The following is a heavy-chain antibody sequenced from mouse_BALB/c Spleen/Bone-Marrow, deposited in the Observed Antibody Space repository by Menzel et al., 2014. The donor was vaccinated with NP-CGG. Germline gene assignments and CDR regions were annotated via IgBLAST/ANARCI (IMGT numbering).Heavy chain of an antibody. V-gene: IGHV1-7*01. D-gene: IGHD1-1*02. J-gene: IGHJ3*01. CDR2: IYPSTGYT. CDR3: AGGRFAY. Sequence: VQLPQSGAELAKPGASVKMSCKASGYTFTNYWMHWVKQRPGQGLEWIGYIYPSTGYTEYNQKFKDKATLTSDKSSSTAYMQLSSLTSEDSAVYYCAGGRFAYWGQGTLVTVSA. CDR1: GYTFTNYW.